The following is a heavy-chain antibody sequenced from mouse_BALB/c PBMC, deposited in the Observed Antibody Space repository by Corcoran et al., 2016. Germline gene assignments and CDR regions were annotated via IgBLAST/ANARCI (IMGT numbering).Heavy chain of an antibody. V-gene: IGHV1S34*01. CDR1: GYSFTGYY. CDR3: ARPGYGSVYAMDY. CDR2: ISCYNGAT. D-gene: IGHD1-1*01. Sequence: LVKTGASVKISCKASGYSFTGYYMHWVKQSHGKSLEWIGYISCYNGATSYNQKFKGKATFTVDTSSSTVYMQFNSLTSEDSAVYYCARPGYGSVYAMDYWGQGTSVTVSS. J-gene: IGHJ4*01.